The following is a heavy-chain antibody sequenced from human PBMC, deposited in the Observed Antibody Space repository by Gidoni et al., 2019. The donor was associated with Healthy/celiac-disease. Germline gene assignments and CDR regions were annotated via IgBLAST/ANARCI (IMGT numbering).Heavy chain of an antibody. CDR2: IKSKTDGGTT. J-gene: IGHJ3*02. CDR3: TTDLNLMVYAISSDAFDI. CDR1: GFTFSNAW. V-gene: IGHV3-15*01. D-gene: IGHD2-8*01. Sequence: EVQLVESGGGLVKPGGSLRLSCAASGFTFSNAWMSWVRQAPGKGLEWVGRIKSKTDGGTTDYAAPVKGRFTISRDDSKNTLYLQMNSLKTEDTAVYYCTTDLNLMVYAISSDAFDIWGQGTMVTVSS.